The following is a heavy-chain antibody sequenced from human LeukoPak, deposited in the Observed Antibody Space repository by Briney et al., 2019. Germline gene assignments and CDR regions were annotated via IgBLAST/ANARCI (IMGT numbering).Heavy chain of an antibody. CDR2: IYYSGST. D-gene: IGHD3-3*01. V-gene: IGHV4-39*01. J-gene: IGHJ5*02. CDR3: ARGRFLEWLFSGWFDP. Sequence: SETLSLTCTVSGGSISSSSYYWGWLRQPPGKGLEWIGSIYYSGSTYYNPSLKSRVTISVDTSKNQFSLKLSSVTAADTAVYYCARGRFLEWLFSGWFDPWGQGTLVTVSS. CDR1: GGSISSSSYY.